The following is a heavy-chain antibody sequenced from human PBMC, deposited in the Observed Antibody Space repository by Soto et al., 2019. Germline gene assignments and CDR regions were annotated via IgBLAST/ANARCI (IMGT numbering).Heavy chain of an antibody. D-gene: IGHD6-6*01. CDR3: ARRPQGRPAD. CDR2: IYNSGST. Sequence: QLQLQESGPGLVKPSETLSLTCTVSGGSISSSGFYWGWIRQPPGKGLEWIGGIYNSGSTYYNPSLKSRVNLSVDTSKNQFSLTLSSVTAADTAVYYCARRPQGRPADWGQGTLVTVSS. V-gene: IGHV4-39*01. CDR1: GGSISSSGFY. J-gene: IGHJ4*02.